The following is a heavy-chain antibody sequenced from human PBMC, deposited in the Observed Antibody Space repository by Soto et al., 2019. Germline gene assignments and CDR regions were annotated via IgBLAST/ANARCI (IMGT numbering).Heavy chain of an antibody. D-gene: IGHD6-6*01. CDR2: IGGDTYGNT. CDR3: AILSN. V-gene: IGHV3-23*01. J-gene: IGHJ4*02. Sequence: GGSLRLSCTASGFTFRNYAMSWVRQAPGKGLEWVSGIGGDTYGNTYYEDSVKGRFTISRDNFKNTLHLQMNSLRAEDTAVYYCAILSNWGQGTLVTVSS. CDR1: GFTFRNYA.